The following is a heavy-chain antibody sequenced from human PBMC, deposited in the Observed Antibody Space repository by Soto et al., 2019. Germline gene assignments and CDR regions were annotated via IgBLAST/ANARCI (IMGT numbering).Heavy chain of an antibody. D-gene: IGHD4-17*01. V-gene: IGHV3-30*18. J-gene: IGHJ4*02. Sequence: GGSLRLSCAASGFSFSSCAMHWVRQAPGKGLEWVAVISYDGTNKYYADSVKGRFIISRDNSKSTLYLQMNSLRTEDTAVYYCAKAVTTVTPLGYDSWGQGXLVTVSS. CDR1: GFSFSSCA. CDR2: ISYDGTNK. CDR3: AKAVTTVTPLGYDS.